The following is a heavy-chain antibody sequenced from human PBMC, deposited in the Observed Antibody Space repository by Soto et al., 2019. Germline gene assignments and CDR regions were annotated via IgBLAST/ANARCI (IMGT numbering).Heavy chain of an antibody. J-gene: IGHJ6*02. Sequence: QVQLVQSGAEVKKPGSSVNVSCKASGCTFGTSAIHWVRQAPGQGLEWMVAIIALLTTPNYAQKFQARVTITADESASTAYMELSSLTSEDTAVYYCAREGDYNFDYYSGMDVWGQGTTVIVSS. CDR3: AREGDYNFDYYSGMDV. CDR1: GCTFGTSA. CDR2: IIALLTTP. D-gene: IGHD4-17*01. V-gene: IGHV1-69*01.